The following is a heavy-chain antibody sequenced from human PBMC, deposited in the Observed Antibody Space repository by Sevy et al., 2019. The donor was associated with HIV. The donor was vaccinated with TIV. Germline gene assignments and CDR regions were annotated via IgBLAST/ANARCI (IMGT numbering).Heavy chain of an antibody. D-gene: IGHD2-15*01. CDR1: GFTLTNEF. V-gene: IGHV3-53*01. Sequence: GGSLRLSCAVSGFTLTNEFFSWVRQAPGKGLEWVAVVYSGGATYYADSVKGRFTISRDKSKSTRYLQMKSLRAEDTAVYDCARVGYCRGGTCFSGFYYAMDVWGQGTTVTVSS. CDR3: ARVGYCRGGTCFSGFYYAMDV. CDR2: VYSGGAT. J-gene: IGHJ6*02.